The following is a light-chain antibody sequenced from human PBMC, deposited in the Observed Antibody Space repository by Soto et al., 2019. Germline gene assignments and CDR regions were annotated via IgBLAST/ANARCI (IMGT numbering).Light chain of an antibody. CDR1: QSVSSF. Sequence: ETVLTQSPATLSLSPGEAATLSCRASQSVSSFLAWYQQKPGQAPRLLIYDASNRATGIPDRFSGSGSGTDFTLTISRLEPEDFAVYYCQQYGSSIKTFGQGTKVDIK. CDR3: QQYGSSIKT. CDR2: DAS. V-gene: IGKV3-20*01. J-gene: IGKJ1*01.